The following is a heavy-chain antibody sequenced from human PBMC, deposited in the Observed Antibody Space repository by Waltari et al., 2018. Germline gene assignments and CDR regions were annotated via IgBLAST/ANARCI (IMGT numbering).Heavy chain of an antibody. CDR1: GFTFSSFA. CDR3: ARVGYGGY. J-gene: IGHJ4*02. Sequence: QVQLVESGGGVVQPGRSLRPSCAASGFTFSSFAMHWVRQAPGKGLEWVAVISYDGSNKYYADSVKGRFTISRDNSKNTLYLQMNSLRAEDTAVYYCARVGYGGYWGQGTLVTVSS. V-gene: IGHV3-30-3*01. CDR2: ISYDGSNK. D-gene: IGHD2-15*01.